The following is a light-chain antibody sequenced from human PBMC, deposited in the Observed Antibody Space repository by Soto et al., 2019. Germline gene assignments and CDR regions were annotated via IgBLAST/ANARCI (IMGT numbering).Light chain of an antibody. V-gene: IGLV2-14*03. Sequence: QSVLTQPASVSGSPGQWITLSCTGTSSDVGAYRYVSWYQQHPDKAPKLLIYEVNRRPSGVSDRFSGSKSGNTASLTISGLQAEDEADYYCSSYTTNNLLFGTGTKVTVL. CDR3: SSYTTNNLL. CDR2: EVN. CDR1: SSDVGAYRY. J-gene: IGLJ1*01.